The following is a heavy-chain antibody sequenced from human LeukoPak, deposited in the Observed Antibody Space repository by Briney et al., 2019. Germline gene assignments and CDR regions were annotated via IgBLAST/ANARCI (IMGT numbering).Heavy chain of an antibody. CDR1: GYTFTSYG. D-gene: IGHD3-10*01. Sequence: ASVKVSCKASGYTFTSYGTSWVRQAPGQGLEWMGWISAYNGNTNYAQKLQGRVTMTTDTSTSTAYMELRSLRSDDTAVYYCARSGYYGSGSYHNWFDPWGQGTLVTVSS. V-gene: IGHV1-18*04. CDR2: ISAYNGNT. CDR3: ARSGYYGSGSYHNWFDP. J-gene: IGHJ5*02.